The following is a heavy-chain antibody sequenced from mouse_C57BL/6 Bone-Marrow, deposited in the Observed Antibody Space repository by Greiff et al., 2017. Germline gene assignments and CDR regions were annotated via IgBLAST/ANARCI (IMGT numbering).Heavy chain of an antibody. CDR3: ARHEVIFPFYYGYHWYFDV. CDR1: GYTFTEYT. J-gene: IGHJ1*03. CDR2: FYPGSGSI. D-gene: IGHD2-2*01. V-gene: IGHV1-62-2*01. Sequence: QVQLQQSGAELVKPGASVKLSCKASGYTFTEYTIHWVKQRSGQGLEWIGWFYPGSGSIKYNEKFKDTATLTADKSSSPVYMGISRLTSEDSAVYFCARHEVIFPFYYGYHWYFDVWGTGTTVTVSS.